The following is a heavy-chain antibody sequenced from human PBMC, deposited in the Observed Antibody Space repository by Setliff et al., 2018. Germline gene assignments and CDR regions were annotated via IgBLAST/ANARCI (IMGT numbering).Heavy chain of an antibody. CDR1: GFTFGAYA. CDR2: ISYDAKNK. D-gene: IGHD3-16*01. J-gene: IGHJ6*03. V-gene: IGHV3-30*04. CDR3: ARDPIGPFLCYMDG. Sequence: GGSLSLSCAASGFTFGAYAMHWVRQAPGKGLEWVAVISYDAKNKYYVDSVKGRITISRDNSRNTLYLEMNSLRGEDTAVYYCARDPIGPFLCYMDGWGKGTTVTVAS.